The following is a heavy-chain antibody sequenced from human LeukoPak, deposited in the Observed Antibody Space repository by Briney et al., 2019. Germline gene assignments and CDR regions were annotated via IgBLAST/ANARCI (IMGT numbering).Heavy chain of an antibody. CDR2: ISSSGSTI. CDR3: ARAPGIYDSSGYGNDY. V-gene: IGHV3-11*04. J-gene: IGHJ4*02. CDR1: GFTFSDYY. Sequence: GGSLRLSCAASGFTFSDYYMSWIRQAPGKGLEWVSYISSSGSTIYYADSVKGRFTISRDNAKNSLYLQMNSLRAEDTAVYYCARAPGIYDSSGYGNDYWGQGTLVTVSS. D-gene: IGHD3-22*01.